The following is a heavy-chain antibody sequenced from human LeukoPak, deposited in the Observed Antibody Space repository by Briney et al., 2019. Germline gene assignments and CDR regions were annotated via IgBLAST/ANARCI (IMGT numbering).Heavy chain of an antibody. CDR2: VDPEDGET. CDR1: RYTFTDYY. J-gene: IGHJ3*02. D-gene: IGHD6-13*01. Sequence: ASVKISCKVSRYTFTDYYMHWVQQAPGKGLEWMGLVDPEDGETIYAEKFQGRVTITADTSTDTDYMELSSLRSEDTAVYYCATDTGDSSSGGAFDIWGQGTMVTVSS. CDR3: ATDTGDSSSGGAFDI. V-gene: IGHV1-69-2*01.